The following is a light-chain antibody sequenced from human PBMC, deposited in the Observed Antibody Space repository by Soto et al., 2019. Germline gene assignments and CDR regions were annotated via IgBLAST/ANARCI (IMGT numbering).Light chain of an antibody. CDR2: AAC. J-gene: IGKJ4*01. V-gene: IGKV1-39*01. Sequence: DIEMTQSPSSLSASVGDRVTITCRASQSISSYLNWYQQKPGKAPKLMTFAACSLQSGVPSRFSGSGSGTTFILTISSLQPEDFATYYCQQSYSTPPTFGGGTKVEIK. CDR1: QSISSY. CDR3: QQSYSTPPT.